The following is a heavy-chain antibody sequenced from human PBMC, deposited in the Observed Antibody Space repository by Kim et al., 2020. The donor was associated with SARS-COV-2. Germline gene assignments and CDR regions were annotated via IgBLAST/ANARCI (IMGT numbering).Heavy chain of an antibody. J-gene: IGHJ4*02. CDR3: AKERRKYCSGGSCHLEY. Sequence: KGRFTSSRENSKNTLYLQMNNLGAEDTAVYYCAKERRKYCSGGSCHLEYWGQGTLVTVSS. D-gene: IGHD2-15*01. V-gene: IGHV3-33*06.